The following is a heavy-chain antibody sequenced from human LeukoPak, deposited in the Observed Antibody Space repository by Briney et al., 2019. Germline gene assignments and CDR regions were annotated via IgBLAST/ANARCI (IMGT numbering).Heavy chain of an antibody. Sequence: PSETLSLTFAVYGGSFSGYYWSWIRQPPGKGLEWIGEINHSGSTNYNPSLKSRVTISVDTSKNQFSLKLSSVTAADTAVYYCASVGTTMVYWGQGTLVTVSS. CDR1: GGSFSGYY. CDR3: ASVGTTMVY. CDR2: INHSGST. V-gene: IGHV4-34*01. D-gene: IGHD1-7*01. J-gene: IGHJ4*02.